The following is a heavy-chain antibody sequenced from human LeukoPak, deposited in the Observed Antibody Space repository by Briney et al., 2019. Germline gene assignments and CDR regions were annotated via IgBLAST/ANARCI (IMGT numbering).Heavy chain of an antibody. CDR1: GGTFSSYA. J-gene: IGHJ4*02. CDR2: IIPIFGTA. V-gene: IGHV1-69*05. CDR3: ARDRVGATYFDY. D-gene: IGHD1-26*01. Sequence: ASVKVSCKASGGTFSSYAISWVRQAPGQGLEWMGGIIPIFGTANYAQKFQGRVTITTDESTSTAYMELSSLRSEDTAVYYCARDRVGATYFDYWGQGILVTVSS.